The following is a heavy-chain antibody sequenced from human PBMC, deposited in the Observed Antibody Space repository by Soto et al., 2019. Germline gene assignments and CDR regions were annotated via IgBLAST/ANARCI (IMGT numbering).Heavy chain of an antibody. CDR1: GYTFTSYD. CDR3: ANTPIAAAGTYYYYCGTDV. D-gene: IGHD6-13*01. V-gene: IGHV1-8*01. Sequence: GASVKVSCKASGYTFTSYDINWVRQATGQGLEWMGWMNPNSGNTGYAQKFQGRVTMTRNTSISTAYMELSSLRSEDTAVYYCANTPIAAAGTYYYYCGTDVWGQGTTVTVSS. CDR2: MNPNSGNT. J-gene: IGHJ6*02.